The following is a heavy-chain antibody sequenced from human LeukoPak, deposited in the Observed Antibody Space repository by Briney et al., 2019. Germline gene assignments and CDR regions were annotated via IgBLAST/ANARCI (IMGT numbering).Heavy chain of an antibody. J-gene: IGHJ4*02. CDR2: IKQDGSEK. D-gene: IGHD2-15*01. CDR1: GFTFSSYW. Sequence: PGGSLRLSCAASGFTFSSYWMSWVRQAPGKGLEWVANIKQDGSEKYYVDSVKGRFTISRDNAKNSLYLQMNNLRAEDTAVYYCARNRGYQQFDYWGQGTLVTVSS. CDR3: ARNRGYQQFDY. V-gene: IGHV3-7*01.